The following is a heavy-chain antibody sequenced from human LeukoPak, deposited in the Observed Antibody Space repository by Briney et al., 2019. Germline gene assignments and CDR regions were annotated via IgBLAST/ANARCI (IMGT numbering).Heavy chain of an antibody. J-gene: IGHJ3*01. CDR2: IYYGGIT. Sequence: SETLSLTCSVSGTSVSSADWYWGWIRQSPGKDLEWIGTIYYGGITYYNPSLKSPVTILTDTSKNQFSLTLTSVTAADTAVYYCARDVVFSVWYAFDFWGQGTMVTVSS. CDR1: GTSVSSADWY. D-gene: IGHD2-21*01. CDR3: ARDVVFSVWYAFDF. V-gene: IGHV4-39*07.